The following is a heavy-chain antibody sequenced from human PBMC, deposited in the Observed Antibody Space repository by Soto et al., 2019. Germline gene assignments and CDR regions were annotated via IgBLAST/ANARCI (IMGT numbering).Heavy chain of an antibody. CDR2: INSKTDGGTT. V-gene: IGHV3-15*01. J-gene: IGHJ5*02. D-gene: IGHD3-22*01. CDR3: TPLLELTQDQYYYATSGLHWFDP. CDR1: GFIFKNAW. Sequence: EVQLVESGGGLVRPGGSLRLSCTPSGFIFKNAWMSWVRQAPGQGLEWVGRINSKTDGGTTDYAAPVKGRFTISRDESRNTVFLPRNSLKTKDTAFDYWTPLLELTQDQYYYATSGLHWFDPWGQGTLVTVSS.